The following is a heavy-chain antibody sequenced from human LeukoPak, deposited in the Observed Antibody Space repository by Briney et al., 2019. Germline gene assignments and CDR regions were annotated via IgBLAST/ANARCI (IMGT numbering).Heavy chain of an antibody. CDR1: GYTFTSYY. Sequence: GASVKVSCKASGYTFTSYYMHWVRQAPGQGLEWMGIINPSGGSTSYAQKFQGRVTMTRDTSASTAYMELRSLRSDDTAVYYCARDESDYGMDVWGQGTTVTVSS. CDR3: ARDESDYGMDV. J-gene: IGHJ6*02. CDR2: INPSGGST. V-gene: IGHV1-46*01.